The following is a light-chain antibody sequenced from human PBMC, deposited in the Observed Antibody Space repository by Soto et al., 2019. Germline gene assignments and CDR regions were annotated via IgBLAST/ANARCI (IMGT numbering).Light chain of an antibody. CDR1: QSVSSD. V-gene: IGKV3-15*01. J-gene: IGKJ4*01. CDR3: QQYNDWPLT. Sequence: EIVMTQSPATLSMFPGERATLSCRASQSVSSDLGWYQQKPGQAPRLLIHGAFIRADGVPARFSGSGSGTEFTLTISSLQSEDSAVYSCQQYNDWPLTFGGGTKVEIQ. CDR2: GAF.